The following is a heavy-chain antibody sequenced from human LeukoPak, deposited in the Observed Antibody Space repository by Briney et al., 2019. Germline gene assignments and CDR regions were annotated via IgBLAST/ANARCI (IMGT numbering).Heavy chain of an antibody. Sequence: GGSLRLSCAASGFTFSSYAMHWVRQAPGKGLEWVAVISYDGSNKYYADSVKGRFTISRDNSKNTLYLQMNSLRAEDTAVYYCVSSPQYGMDVWGQGTTVTVSS. J-gene: IGHJ6*02. D-gene: IGHD6-13*01. CDR3: VSSPQYGMDV. V-gene: IGHV3-30-3*01. CDR1: GFTFSSYA. CDR2: ISYDGSNK.